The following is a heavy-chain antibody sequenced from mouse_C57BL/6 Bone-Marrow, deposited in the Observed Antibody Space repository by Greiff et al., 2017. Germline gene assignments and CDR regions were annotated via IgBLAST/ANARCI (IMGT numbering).Heavy chain of an antibody. CDR3: TRPPTVVAPMDY. Sequence: VQLQQSGAELVRPGASVTLSCKASGYTFTDYEMHWVKQTPVHGLEWIGAIDPETGGTAYNQKFKGKAILTADKSSSTAYMELRSLTSEDSAVYYCTRPPTVVAPMDYWGQGTSVTVSS. CDR1: GYTFTDYE. CDR2: IDPETGGT. J-gene: IGHJ4*01. D-gene: IGHD1-1*01. V-gene: IGHV1-15*01.